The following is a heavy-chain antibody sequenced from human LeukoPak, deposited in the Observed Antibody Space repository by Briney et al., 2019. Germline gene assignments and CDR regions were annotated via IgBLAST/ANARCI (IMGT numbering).Heavy chain of an antibody. CDR2: ISSSSSYI. Sequence: YPGGSLRLSCAASGFTFSSYSMNWVRQAPGKGLEWVSSISSSSSYIYYADSVKGRFTISRDNAKNSLYLQMNSLRAEDTAVYYCARGGDGPPDAFDIWGQGTMVTVSS. J-gene: IGHJ3*02. CDR1: GFTFSSYS. V-gene: IGHV3-21*01. CDR3: ARGGDGPPDAFDI.